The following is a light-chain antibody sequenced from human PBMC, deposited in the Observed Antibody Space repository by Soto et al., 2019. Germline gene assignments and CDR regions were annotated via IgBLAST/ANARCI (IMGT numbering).Light chain of an antibody. CDR1: SSDVGGYSF. CDR3: SSYAGRTLYV. Sequence: QSALTQPPSASGSPGQSVTISCTGTSSDVGGYSFVSWYQQHPGKAPKLLIYQVTKRPPGVPDRFSGSKSGNTASLTVSGLQAEDEADYYCSSYAGRTLYVFGTGTKLTVL. J-gene: IGLJ1*01. V-gene: IGLV2-8*01. CDR2: QVT.